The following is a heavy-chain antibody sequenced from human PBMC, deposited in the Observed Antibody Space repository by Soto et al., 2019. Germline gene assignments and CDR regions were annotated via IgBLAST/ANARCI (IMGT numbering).Heavy chain of an antibody. V-gene: IGHV3-33*01. CDR3: ARDLEQQLGDYYYYYGMDV. CDR1: GFTFSSYG. CDR2: IWYDGSNK. Sequence: QVQLVESGGGVVQPGRSLRLSCAASGFTFSSYGMHWVRQAPGKGLEWVAVIWYDGSNKYYADSVKGRFTISRDNSKNTLYLQMHSLRAEDTAVYYCARDLEQQLGDYYYYYGMDVWGQGTTVTVSS. J-gene: IGHJ6*02. D-gene: IGHD6-13*01.